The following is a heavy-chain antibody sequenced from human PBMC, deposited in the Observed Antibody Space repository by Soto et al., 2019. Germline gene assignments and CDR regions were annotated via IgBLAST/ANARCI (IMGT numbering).Heavy chain of an antibody. CDR3: AKTEDYYDFWSGLIMDV. CDR2: ISGSGGST. V-gene: IGHV3-23*01. J-gene: IGHJ6*02. CDR1: GFTFSSYA. D-gene: IGHD3-3*01. Sequence: GGSLRLSCAASGFTFSSYAMSWVRQAPGKGLEWVSAISGSGGSTYYADSVKGRFTISRGNSKNTLYLQMNSLRAEDTAVYYCAKTEDYYDFWSGLIMDVWGQGTTVTVSS.